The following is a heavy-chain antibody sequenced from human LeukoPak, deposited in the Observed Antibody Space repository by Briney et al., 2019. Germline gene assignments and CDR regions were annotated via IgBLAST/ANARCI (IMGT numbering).Heavy chain of an antibody. J-gene: IGHJ3*02. V-gene: IGHV1-18*01. Sequence: APVKVSCKASGYTFTSSGISWVRQAPGQGLEWMGWISAYNGYTNYAQKFQDRVTMTTDTSTSTAYMELRSLRSDDTALYYCARGALGDAFHIWGQGTMVTVSS. CDR3: ARGALGDAFHI. CDR2: ISAYNGYT. CDR1: GYTFTSSG.